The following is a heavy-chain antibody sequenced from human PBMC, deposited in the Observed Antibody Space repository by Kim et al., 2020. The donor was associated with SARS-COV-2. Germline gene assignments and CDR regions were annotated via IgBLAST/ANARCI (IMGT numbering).Heavy chain of an antibody. D-gene: IGHD1-1*01. Sequence: GGSLRLSCAASGFSFIHYCMSWLRQAPGRGLEWVASIRQNGNDKFYVDSVKGRFTISRDNAKNTVYLQMSSLRAEDTALYYCARMGGNNWAREYNWFDPWGQGTLVTVSS. V-gene: IGHV3-7*05. CDR1: GFSFIHYC. CDR3: ARMGGNNWAREYNWFDP. J-gene: IGHJ5*02. CDR2: IRQNGNDK.